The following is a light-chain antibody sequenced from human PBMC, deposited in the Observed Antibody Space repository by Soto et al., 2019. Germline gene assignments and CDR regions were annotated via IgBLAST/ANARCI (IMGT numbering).Light chain of an antibody. V-gene: IGKV1-9*01. CDR3: QQLNSYE. CDR2: AAT. Sequence: RLTQSPSSLSASIGYRVITTCRATQAIGRYLAWYQKKPGAATKLLIYAATNLQSGVPSRFSGAASGTEFSLIISSLQSDDFATYYCQQLNSYEFGQGTKVDIK. J-gene: IGKJ1*01. CDR1: QAIGRY.